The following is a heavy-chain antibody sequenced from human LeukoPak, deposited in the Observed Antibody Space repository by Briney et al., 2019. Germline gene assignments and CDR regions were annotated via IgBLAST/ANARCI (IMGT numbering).Heavy chain of an antibody. CDR3: ARNSCPSGTCYDNRGYFDY. Sequence: SETLSLTCTVSGGSISSSSYYWGWIRQPPGKGLEWIGSIYYSGSTYYNPSLKSRVTISVDTSKNQFSLKLSSVTAADTAVYYCARNSCPSGTCYDNRGYFDYWGQGTLVTVSS. V-gene: IGHV4-39*01. CDR1: GGSISSSSYY. J-gene: IGHJ4*02. CDR2: IYYSGST. D-gene: IGHD2-15*01.